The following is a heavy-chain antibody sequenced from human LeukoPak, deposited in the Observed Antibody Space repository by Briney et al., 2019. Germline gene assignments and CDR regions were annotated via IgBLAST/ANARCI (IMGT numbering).Heavy chain of an antibody. J-gene: IGHJ4*02. V-gene: IGHV3-30*02. Sequence: LGGSLRLSCAASGFTFSSYGMHWVRQAPGKGLEWVAFIRYDGSNKYYADSVKGRFTISRDNSKNTLYLQMNSLRAEDTAVYYCAKDPDHVSPGPMNYWGQGTLVTVSS. D-gene: IGHD3-22*01. CDR1: GFTFSSYG. CDR3: AKDPDHVSPGPMNY. CDR2: IRYDGSNK.